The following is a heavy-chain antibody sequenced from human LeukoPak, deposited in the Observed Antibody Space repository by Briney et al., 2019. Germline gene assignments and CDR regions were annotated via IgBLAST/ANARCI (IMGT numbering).Heavy chain of an antibody. V-gene: IGHV1-18*01. Sequence: GASVKVSCKASGYTFTSYGISWVRQAPGQGLEWMGWISAYNGNTNYAQKLQGRVTMTTDTSTSTAYMELRSLRSDDTAVYYCARVARIDYGDYPAYFDYWGQGTLVTVSS. J-gene: IGHJ4*02. CDR2: ISAYNGNT. CDR1: GYTFTSYG. D-gene: IGHD4-17*01. CDR3: ARVARIDYGDYPAYFDY.